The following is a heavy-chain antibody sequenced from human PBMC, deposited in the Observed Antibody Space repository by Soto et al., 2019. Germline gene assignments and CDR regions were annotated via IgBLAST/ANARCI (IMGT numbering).Heavy chain of an antibody. CDR1: GFTLSTFW. Sequence: PVGSLRLSCAASGFTLSTFWMTWVRQAPGKGLEWVASIKQDGSEEYYLDSVKGRFTISRDNAKNTLYLQMNSLRVEDTAVYYCARPPHGMDVWGQGTTVTVSS. CDR3: ARPPHGMDV. V-gene: IGHV3-7*03. J-gene: IGHJ6*02. CDR2: IKQDGSEE.